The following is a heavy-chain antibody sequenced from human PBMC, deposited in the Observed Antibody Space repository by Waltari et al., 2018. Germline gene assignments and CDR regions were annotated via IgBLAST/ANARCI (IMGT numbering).Heavy chain of an antibody. CDR3: TRSTDDFWSGYYTYDAFDI. J-gene: IGHJ3*02. V-gene: IGHV3-49*03. CDR1: GFTFGDYA. Sequence: EVQLVESGVGLVQPGRSLRLSCTASGFTFGDYAMRWFRQAPGKGRGWGVFIRSKAYGGTTEYAASVKGRFTISRDDSKSIAYLQMNSLKTEDTAVYYCTRSTDDFWSGYYTYDAFDIWGQGTMVTVSS. D-gene: IGHD3-3*01. CDR2: IRSKAYGGTT.